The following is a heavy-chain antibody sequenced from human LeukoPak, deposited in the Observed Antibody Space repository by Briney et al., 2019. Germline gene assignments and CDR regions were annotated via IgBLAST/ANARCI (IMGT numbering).Heavy chain of an antibody. CDR2: INTSGST. CDR1: GGSINSYY. V-gene: IGHV4-4*07. J-gene: IGHJ4*02. Sequence: SETLSLTCTVSGGSINSYYWTWIRQPAGKGLEWIGRINTSGSTNYNPSLKSRVTMSVDTSKNQFSLKLSSVTAADTAVYYCAREPVDTAMVFDYWGQGTLVTVSS. CDR3: AREPVDTAMVFDY. D-gene: IGHD5-18*01.